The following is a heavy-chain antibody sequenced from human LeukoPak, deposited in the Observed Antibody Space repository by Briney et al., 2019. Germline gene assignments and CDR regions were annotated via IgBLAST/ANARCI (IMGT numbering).Heavy chain of an antibody. CDR2: IYYSGST. V-gene: IGHV4-31*03. Sequence: ASETLSLTCTVSGVSISSGGYYWSWIRQHPGKGLEWIGYIYYSGSTYYNPSLKSRVTISVDTSKNQFSLKLSSVTAADTAVYYCARGGVYSGRNYGMDVWGQGTTVTVSS. CDR1: GVSISSGGYY. D-gene: IGHD1-26*01. CDR3: ARGGVYSGRNYGMDV. J-gene: IGHJ6*02.